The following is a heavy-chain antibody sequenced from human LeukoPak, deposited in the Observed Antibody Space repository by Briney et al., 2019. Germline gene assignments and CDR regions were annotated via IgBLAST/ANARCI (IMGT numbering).Heavy chain of an antibody. Sequence: PSETLSLTCTVSGGSISSSSYYWGWLRQPPGKGLEWIGSIYYSGSTYYNPSLKSRVTISVDTSKNQFSLKLSSVTAADTAVYYCARDPNAISNWFDHWGQGTLVTVSS. J-gene: IGHJ5*02. D-gene: IGHD3-3*02. V-gene: IGHV4-39*07. CDR1: GGSISSSSYY. CDR2: IYYSGST. CDR3: ARDPNAISNWFDH.